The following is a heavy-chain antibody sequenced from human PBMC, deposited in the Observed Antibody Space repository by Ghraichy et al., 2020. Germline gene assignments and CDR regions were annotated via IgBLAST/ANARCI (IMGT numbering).Heavy chain of an antibody. Sequence: GGSLRLSCVASGFTFSSYAMSWVRQAPGKGLEWVSTISGSGGSTYYADSVKGRFTISRDNSKNTLYLQMNSLRAEDTAVYYCAKGPYSRGYSSYFDYWGQGTLVTVSS. CDR1: GFTFSSYA. CDR2: ISGSGGST. CDR3: AKGPYSRGYSSYFDY. D-gene: IGHD5-18*01. J-gene: IGHJ4*02. V-gene: IGHV3-23*01.